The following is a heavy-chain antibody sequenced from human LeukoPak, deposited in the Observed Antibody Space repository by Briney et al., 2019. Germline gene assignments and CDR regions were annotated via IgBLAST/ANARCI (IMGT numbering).Heavy chain of an antibody. CDR1: GFTFSSYG. D-gene: IGHD6-6*01. CDR2: IRYDGSNK. Sequence: AGGSLRLSCAASGFTFSSYGMYWVRQAPGKGLEWVAFIRYDGSNKYYADSVKGRFTISRDNSKNTLYLQMNSLRAEDTAVYYCANNPLHSSSWAFDIWGQGTMVTVSS. CDR3: ANNPLHSSSWAFDI. V-gene: IGHV3-30*02. J-gene: IGHJ3*02.